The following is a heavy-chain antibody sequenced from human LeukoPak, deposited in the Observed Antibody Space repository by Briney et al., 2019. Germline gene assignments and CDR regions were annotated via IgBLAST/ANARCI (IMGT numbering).Heavy chain of an antibody. CDR1: GYTFTSYG. J-gene: IGHJ4*02. Sequence: GASVKVSCKASGYTFTSYGINWVRQAPGQGLEWMGWISAYNGNTNYAQSLQGRVTMTTDTSTSTVYMEMRSLTSDDTAVYYCARDLDQYNGRFGGFGHDFWGQGTLVTVSS. V-gene: IGHV1-18*01. D-gene: IGHD3-10*01. CDR3: ARDLDQYNGRFGGFGHDF. CDR2: ISAYNGNT.